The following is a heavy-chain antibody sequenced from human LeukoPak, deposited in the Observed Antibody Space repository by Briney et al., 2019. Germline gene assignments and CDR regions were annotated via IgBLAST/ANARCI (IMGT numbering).Heavy chain of an antibody. CDR1: GGSISSSSYY. CDR3: ATGERDYGDYVAATRFDY. V-gene: IGHV4-39*07. Sequence: PSETLSLTCTVSGGSISSSSYYWGWIRQPPGKGLEWIGSIYYSGSTNYNPSLKSRVTISVDTSKNQFSLKLSSVTAADTAVYYCATGERDYGDYVAATRFDYWGQGTLVTVSS. J-gene: IGHJ4*02. D-gene: IGHD4-17*01. CDR2: IYYSGST.